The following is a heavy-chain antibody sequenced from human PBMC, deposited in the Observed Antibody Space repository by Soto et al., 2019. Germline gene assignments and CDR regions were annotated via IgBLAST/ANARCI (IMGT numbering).Heavy chain of an antibody. CDR3: ARRINDDYGSSPYYSAFYV. CDR2: VYPGDSDT. J-gene: IGHJ6*02. D-gene: IGHD5-12*01. CDR1: GYTFSKYW. V-gene: IGHV5-51*01. Sequence: GESLKISCQASGYTFSKYWIAWVRQMPGKGLEYVGIVYPGDSDTRYSPSFQGQVTISVDTSTSTAYMQWNGLKASDSAMYYCARRINDDYGSSPYYSAFYVWGRGTTGTVSS.